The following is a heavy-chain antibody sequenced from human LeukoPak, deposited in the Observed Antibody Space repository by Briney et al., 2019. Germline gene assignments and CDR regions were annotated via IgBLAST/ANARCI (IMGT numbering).Heavy chain of an antibody. CDR1: GFSFTNYA. V-gene: IGHV3-23*01. CDR3: ARASWISTADAVR. CDR2: MKGGGET. D-gene: IGHD2-2*03. J-gene: IGHJ4*02. Sequence: GGSLRLSCVASGFSFTNYAMSWVRQAPARGPEWLSSMKGGGETFYADSVKGRCTLSRDISRNTVYLQLNNLRVEDTAIYYCARASWISTADAVRWGQGTQVTVSS.